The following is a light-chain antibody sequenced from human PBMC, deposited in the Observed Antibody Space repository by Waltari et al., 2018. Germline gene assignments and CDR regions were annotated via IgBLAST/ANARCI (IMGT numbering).Light chain of an antibody. CDR1: RSNIRTNY. J-gene: IGLJ2*01. CDR3: AAWDDNLSGWV. CDR2: RNN. V-gene: IGLV1-47*01. Sequence: QSVLTQPPSASGTAGQSVTISCSGGRSNIRTNYVCWYQQPPEPAPHLLPHRNNQRPSGVPDRFSGSKSGTSASLAISGLRSEDEADYYCAAWDDNLSGWVFGGGTKLTVL.